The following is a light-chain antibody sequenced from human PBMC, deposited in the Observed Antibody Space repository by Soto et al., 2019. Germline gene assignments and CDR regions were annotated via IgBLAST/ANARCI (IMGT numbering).Light chain of an antibody. CDR2: ATS. J-gene: IGKJ1*01. CDR3: QQYGSSLWT. Sequence: EIVMTQSPATLSVSPGERASLSCRASQSVSSNLAWYQQKPGQTPRLLIYATSTRATGIPARFSGSGSGTEFTLTISSLQSEDFAVYYCQQYGSSLWTFGQGTKVEIK. CDR1: QSVSSN. V-gene: IGKV3-15*01.